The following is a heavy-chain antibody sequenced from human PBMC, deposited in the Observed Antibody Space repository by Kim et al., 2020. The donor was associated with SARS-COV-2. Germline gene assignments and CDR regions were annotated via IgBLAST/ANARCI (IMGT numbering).Heavy chain of an antibody. CDR3: ARDHSTYYYDSSGYYRALTPEYYYYGMDV. V-gene: IGHV3-11*05. Sequence: GGSLRLSCVASGFTFSDYYMSWIRQAPGKGLEWVSYISSSSSYTNYADSVKGRFTISRDNAENSLYLQMNSLRAEDTAVYYCARDHSTYYYDSSGYYRALTPEYYYYGMDVWGQGTTVTVSS. CDR2: ISSSSSYT. J-gene: IGHJ6*02. CDR1: GFTFSDYY. D-gene: IGHD3-22*01.